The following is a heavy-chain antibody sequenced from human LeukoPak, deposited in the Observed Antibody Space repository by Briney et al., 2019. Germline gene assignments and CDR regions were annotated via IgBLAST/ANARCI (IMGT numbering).Heavy chain of an antibody. CDR2: TIPIFGTA. V-gene: IGHV1-69*05. CDR1: GGTFSSYA. Sequence: GASVKVSCKASGGTFSSYAISWVRQAPGQGLEWMGGTIPIFGTANYAQKFQGRVTITTDESTSTAYMELSSLRSEDTAVYYCARVNRDCSSTSCYNYFDYWGQGTLVTVSS. CDR3: ARVNRDCSSTSCYNYFDY. D-gene: IGHD2-2*02. J-gene: IGHJ4*02.